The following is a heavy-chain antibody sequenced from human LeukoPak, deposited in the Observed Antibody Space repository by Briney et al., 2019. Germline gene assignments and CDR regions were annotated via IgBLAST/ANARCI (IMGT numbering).Heavy chain of an antibody. CDR3: ARQFGYYDSSGYLTPFDY. CDR1: GGSISSSSYY. Sequence: SETLSLTCTVSGGSISSSSYYWGWIRQPPGKGLEWIGSISYSGSTSYNPSLKSRVTISVDTSTNQFSLKLSSVTAADPAVYYCARQFGYYDSSGYLTPFDYGGQGTLVTVSS. CDR2: ISYSGST. V-gene: IGHV4-39*01. D-gene: IGHD3-22*01. J-gene: IGHJ4*02.